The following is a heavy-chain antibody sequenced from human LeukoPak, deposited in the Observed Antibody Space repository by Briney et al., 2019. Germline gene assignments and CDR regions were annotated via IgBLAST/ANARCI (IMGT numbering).Heavy chain of an antibody. CDR1: GGSISSYY. J-gene: IGHJ4*02. V-gene: IGHV4-59*01. Sequence: SETLSLTCAVSGGSISSYYWSWIRQPPGKGLEWIGYIYYSGSTNYNPSPKSRVTISVDTSKNQFSLKLSSVTTADTAVYYCARGTPYYDFWSGLAADYWGQGTLVTVSS. CDR3: ARGTPYYDFWSGLAADY. D-gene: IGHD3-3*01. CDR2: IYYSGST.